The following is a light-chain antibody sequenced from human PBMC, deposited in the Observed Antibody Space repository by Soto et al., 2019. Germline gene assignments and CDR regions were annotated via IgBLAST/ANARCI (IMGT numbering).Light chain of an antibody. CDR1: SSNIGRNT. CDR3: AVWDNSLTGRV. Sequence: QSVLTQPPSASWTPGQRVTISCSGSSSNIGRNTVNWYQQFPGTAPKLLMYSNSQRPSGVPDRFSGSRTGTSASLAISGLQSDDEADCYCAVWDNSLTGRVFGGGTQLTVL. V-gene: IGLV1-44*01. CDR2: SNS. J-gene: IGLJ3*02.